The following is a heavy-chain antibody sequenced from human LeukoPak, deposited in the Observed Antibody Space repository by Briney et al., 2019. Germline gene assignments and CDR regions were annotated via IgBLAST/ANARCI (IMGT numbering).Heavy chain of an antibody. CDR3: ATASPQVWFDP. CDR1: GYPFSNYW. V-gene: IGHV5-51*01. Sequence: GESLKISCMGSGYPFSNYWIGWVRQMPGKGLEWMGIIYPDESNIRYSPSFQGQVTISADKSISTAYLQWSSLKASDTAIYYCATASPQVWFDPWGQGTLVTVSA. J-gene: IGHJ5*02. CDR2: IYPDESNI.